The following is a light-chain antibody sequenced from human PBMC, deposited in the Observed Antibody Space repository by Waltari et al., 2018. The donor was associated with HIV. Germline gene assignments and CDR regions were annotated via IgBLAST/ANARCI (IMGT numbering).Light chain of an antibody. V-gene: IGLV2-23*02. CDR1: SSDVGGYNL. J-gene: IGLJ2*01. CDR2: AVS. Sequence: QSALTQPASVSGSPGQSITISCTGTSSDVGGYNLVSWYQQHSGKAPKLMIYAVSKRPSAVFNRVSGAHAGHTSSWTTGGAQAEDGAEYYCCAYAGSTTYVIFGGGTKLTVL. CDR3: CAYAGSTTYVI.